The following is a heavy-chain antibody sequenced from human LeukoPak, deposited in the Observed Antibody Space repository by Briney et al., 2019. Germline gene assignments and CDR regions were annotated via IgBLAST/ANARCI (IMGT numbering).Heavy chain of an antibody. Sequence: PSETLSLTCTVSGGSISSYYWSWTRQPPGKGLEWIGYIYYSGSTNYNPSLKSRVTISVDTSKNQFSLKLSSVTAADTAVYYCARELRFLEWTPFDPWGQGTLVTVSS. V-gene: IGHV4-59*01. J-gene: IGHJ5*02. CDR2: IYYSGST. CDR3: ARELRFLEWTPFDP. D-gene: IGHD3-3*01. CDR1: GGSISSYY.